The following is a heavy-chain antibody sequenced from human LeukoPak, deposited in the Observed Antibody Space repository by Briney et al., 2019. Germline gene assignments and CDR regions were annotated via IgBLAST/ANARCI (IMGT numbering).Heavy chain of an antibody. CDR2: ISYDGGNK. CDR3: ARDQNDSSGYYSLYYYYYGMDV. CDR1: GFTFSSYA. J-gene: IGHJ6*02. V-gene: IGHV3-30-3*01. D-gene: IGHD3-22*01. Sequence: GRSLRLSCAASGFTFSSYAMHWVRQAPGKGLEWVAVISYDGGNKYYADSVKGRFTISRDNSKNTLYLQMNSLRAEDTAVYYCARDQNDSSGYYSLYYYYYGMDVWGQGTTVTVSS.